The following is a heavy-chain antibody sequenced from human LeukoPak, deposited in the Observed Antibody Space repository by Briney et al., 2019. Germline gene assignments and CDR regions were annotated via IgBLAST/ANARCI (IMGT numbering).Heavy chain of an antibody. CDR3: ARGAETTTPLLY. V-gene: IGHV1-3*01. CDR1: GYTFTSYA. CDR2: INAGNGNT. Sequence: GASVKVSCKASGYTFTSYAMHWVRQAPGQRLEWMGWINAGNGNTKYSQKFQGRVTITRDTSASTAYMELSSLRSEDTAVYYCARGAETTTPLLYWGQGTLVTVSS. J-gene: IGHJ4*02. D-gene: IGHD1-1*01.